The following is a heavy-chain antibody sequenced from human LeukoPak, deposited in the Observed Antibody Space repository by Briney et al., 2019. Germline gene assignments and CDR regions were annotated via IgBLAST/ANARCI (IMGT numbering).Heavy chain of an antibody. J-gene: IGHJ4*02. CDR3: AKDYSGSLRGYFDY. Sequence: GGSLRLSCAASGFTFSSYGMHWVRQAPGKGLEWVAVISYDGSNKYYADSVKGRFTISRDNSKNTLYLQMNSLRAEDTAVYYCAKDYSGSLRGYFDYWGQGTLVTVSS. V-gene: IGHV3-30*18. D-gene: IGHD1-26*01. CDR1: GFTFSSYG. CDR2: ISYDGSNK.